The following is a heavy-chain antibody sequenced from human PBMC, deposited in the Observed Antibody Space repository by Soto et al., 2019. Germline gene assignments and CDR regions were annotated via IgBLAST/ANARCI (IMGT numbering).Heavy chain of an antibody. CDR1: GGSISSYY. CDR2: IYYSGST. J-gene: IGHJ5*02. CDR3: ARMYNWKHIKRVNWFDP. V-gene: IGHV4-59*01. D-gene: IGHD1-20*01. Sequence: SETLSLTCTVSGGSISSYYWSWMRQPPGKGLEWIGYIYYSGSTNYNPSLKSRVTISVDTSKNQFSLKLSSVTAADTAVYYCARMYNWKHIKRVNWFDPWGQGTLVTVSS.